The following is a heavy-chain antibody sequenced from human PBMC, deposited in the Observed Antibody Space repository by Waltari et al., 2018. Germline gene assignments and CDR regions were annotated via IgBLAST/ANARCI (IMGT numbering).Heavy chain of an antibody. D-gene: IGHD6-6*01. CDR2: ISPGDSDT. V-gene: IGHV5-51*01. Sequence: EVQLVQSGAEVKKPGESLKISCKGSGYSFTSYWHGWVRQMPGKGLEWMRIISPGDSDTRYSPSCQGQVTISADKSISTAYLQWSSLKASDTAMDYCARRGYSSSSSTPYNWFNPWGQGTLVTVSS. J-gene: IGHJ5*02. CDR3: ARRGYSSSSSTPYNWFNP. CDR1: GYSFTSYW.